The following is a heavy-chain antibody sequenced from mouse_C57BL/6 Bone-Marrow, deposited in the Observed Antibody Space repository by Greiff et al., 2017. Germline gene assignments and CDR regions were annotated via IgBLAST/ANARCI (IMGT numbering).Heavy chain of an antibody. D-gene: IGHD1-1*02. V-gene: IGHV1-9*01. CDR2: ILPGRGST. CDR3: AREPLVDFDY. Sequence: VQLQQSGAELMKPGASVKLSCKATGYTFTGYWIEWVKQRPGHGLEWIGEILPGRGSTNYNEKVKGKAKFTADTSSNTAYMQLSSLTTEDSAIYYGAREPLVDFDYWGQGTTLTVSS. CDR1: GYTFTGYW. J-gene: IGHJ2*01.